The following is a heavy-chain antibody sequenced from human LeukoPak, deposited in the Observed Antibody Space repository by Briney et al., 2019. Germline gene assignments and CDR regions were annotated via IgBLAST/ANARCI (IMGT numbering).Heavy chain of an antibody. V-gene: IGHV4-30-4*01. CDR3: ARDVREVTTFDY. J-gene: IGHJ4*02. Sequence: PSETLSLTCSVSGGSFSSGDYYGSWIRQPPGRGLGWIGYIYYSGSTYYNPSLKSRVTISVDTSKNQSSLKLSSVTAADKAVYYCARDVREVTTFDYWGQGTLVTVSS. CDR1: GGSFSSGDYY. D-gene: IGHD4-17*01. CDR2: IYYSGST.